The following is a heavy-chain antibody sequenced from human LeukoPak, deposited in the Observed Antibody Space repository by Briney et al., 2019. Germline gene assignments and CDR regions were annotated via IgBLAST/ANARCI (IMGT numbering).Heavy chain of an antibody. D-gene: IGHD3-10*01. CDR3: ASHTYYYGSGLTFDY. V-gene: IGHV4-59*08. CDR2: IYYSGST. J-gene: IGHJ4*02. CDR1: GGSISSYY. Sequence: PSETLSLTCTVSGGSISSYYWSWIRHPPGKGLELIGYIYYSGSTNYNPSLKSRVTISVDTSKNQFSLKLSSVTAADTAVYYCASHTYYYGSGLTFDYWGQGTLVTVSS.